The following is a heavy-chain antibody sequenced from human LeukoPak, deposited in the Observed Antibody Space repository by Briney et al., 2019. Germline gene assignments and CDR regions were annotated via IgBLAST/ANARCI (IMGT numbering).Heavy chain of an antibody. CDR1: GFTFSSYW. Sequence: PGGSLRLSCAASGFTFSSYWMHWVRQAPGKGLVWVSRINSDGSSTSYADSVKGRFTISRDNAKNTLYLQMNSLRAEDAAVYYCARGPPGMVRGVIGPLVWDYMDVWGKGTTVTVSS. CDR2: INSDGSST. D-gene: IGHD3-10*01. V-gene: IGHV3-74*01. CDR3: ARGPPGMVRGVIGPLVWDYMDV. J-gene: IGHJ6*03.